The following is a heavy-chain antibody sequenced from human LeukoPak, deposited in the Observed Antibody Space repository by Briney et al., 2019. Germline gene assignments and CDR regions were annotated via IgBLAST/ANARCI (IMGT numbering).Heavy chain of an antibody. J-gene: IGHJ4*02. CDR1: GGSISSGGYY. CDR2: IYYSGST. V-gene: IGHV4-31*03. Sequence: SETLSLTCTVSGGSISSGGYYWSWIRQPPGKGLEWIGYIYYSGSTYYNPSLKSRVTISVDTSKNQFSLKLSSVTAADTAVYYCARRGLPRYFDYWGQGTLVTVSS. D-gene: IGHD2-21*01. CDR3: ARRGLPRYFDY.